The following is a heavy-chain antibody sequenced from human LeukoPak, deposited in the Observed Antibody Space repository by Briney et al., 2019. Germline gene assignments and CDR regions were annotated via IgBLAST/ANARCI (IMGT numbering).Heavy chain of an antibody. J-gene: IGHJ4*02. V-gene: IGHV2-5*02. D-gene: IGHD1-7*01. CDR2: IYWDDDK. Sequence: SGPTLVNPTQTLTLTCTFSGFSLSTREVGVAWIRQPPEKALELLAVIYWDDDKRYIPSLKSRLTITKDTSKNQVVLTMTNMDPVDTATYYCAHRPREGELRYWGQGTLVTVSS. CDR1: GFSLSTREVG. CDR3: AHRPREGELRY.